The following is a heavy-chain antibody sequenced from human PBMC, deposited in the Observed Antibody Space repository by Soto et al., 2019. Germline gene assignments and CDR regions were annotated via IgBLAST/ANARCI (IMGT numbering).Heavy chain of an antibody. Sequence: LRLSFAASGFTFSRYSMNWVRQAPGKGLEWVSSISSTTNYIYYADSMKGRFTVSRDNAKNSVYLDMNSLSAEDTAVYYCARESEDLTSNFDYWGQGTLVTVSS. CDR1: GFTFSRYS. V-gene: IGHV3-21*01. CDR2: ISSTTNYI. J-gene: IGHJ4*02. CDR3: ARESEDLTSNFDY.